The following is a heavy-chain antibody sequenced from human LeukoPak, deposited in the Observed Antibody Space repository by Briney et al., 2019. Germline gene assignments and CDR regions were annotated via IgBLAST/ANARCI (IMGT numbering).Heavy chain of an antibody. J-gene: IGHJ4*02. CDR2: ISGSGTTM. CDR1: GFTFSDYE. Sequence: GGSLRLSCAASGFTFSDYEMNWLRQAPGKGLEWVSYISGSGTTMYYADSVRGRFTISGDNAENSLYLQTNRLRAEDTAIYYCARGLRKGRYFDYWGQGTLVTVSS. D-gene: IGHD3-16*01. V-gene: IGHV3-48*03. CDR3: ARGLRKGRYFDY.